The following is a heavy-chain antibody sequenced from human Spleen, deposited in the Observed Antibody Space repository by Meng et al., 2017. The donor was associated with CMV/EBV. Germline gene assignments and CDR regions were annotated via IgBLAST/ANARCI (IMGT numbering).Heavy chain of an antibody. V-gene: IGHV4-34*01. CDR1: GGSFSGYY. Sequence: GSLSLSCAVYGGSFSGYYWSWIRQPPGKGLEWIGEINHSGSTNYDPSLKSRVTISVDTSKNHFSLKLSSVTAADTAVYYCARGITYYDFWSGHNWFDPWGQGTLVTVSS. D-gene: IGHD3-3*01. CDR2: INHSGST. CDR3: ARGITYYDFWSGHNWFDP. J-gene: IGHJ5*02.